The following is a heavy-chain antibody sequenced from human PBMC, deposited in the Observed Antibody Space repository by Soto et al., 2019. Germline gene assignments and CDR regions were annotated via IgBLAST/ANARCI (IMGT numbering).Heavy chain of an antibody. CDR3: ARWGTTGRFDL. J-gene: IGHJ4*02. D-gene: IGHD3-16*01. CDR2: TSYDGNNK. CDR1: GFRFKSFV. Sequence: QVQLVESGGGVVQPGTSLRLSCAASGFRFKSFVMHWVRQAPGKGLEWVAFTSYDGNNKDYGDSVKGRFTVSRDNSQNTLHLQMDLLRPEDTALYYCARWGTTGRFDLWGQGTLVSVSS. V-gene: IGHV3-30*19.